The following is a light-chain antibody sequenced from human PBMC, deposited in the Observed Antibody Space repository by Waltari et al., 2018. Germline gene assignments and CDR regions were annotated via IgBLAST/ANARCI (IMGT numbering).Light chain of an antibody. J-gene: IGLJ2*01. Sequence: SYVVTQPPSVSVAPGETATITCGGDNIGTYSVHWYQQKAGQAPVLVIFYDRDRPSGIPDRFSASKSGTTASLTISGLQAEDEAEYFCSSYATRYMVLFGGGTRVTVL. CDR3: SSYATRYMVL. V-gene: IGLV3-21*01. CDR1: NIGTYS. CDR2: YDR.